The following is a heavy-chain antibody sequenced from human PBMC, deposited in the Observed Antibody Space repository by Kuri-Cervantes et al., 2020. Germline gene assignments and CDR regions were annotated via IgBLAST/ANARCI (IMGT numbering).Heavy chain of an antibody. D-gene: IGHD6-13*01. CDR2: ISSSSTI. V-gene: IGHV3-48*02. Sequence: GGSLRLSCAASGFTFSSYSMNWVRQAPGKGLEWISYISSSSTIYYADSVKGRFTISRDNAKNSLYLQMNSLRDEDTAVYYCARDRGIAAADRHYYYYGMDVGGQGTTVTVSS. J-gene: IGHJ6*02. CDR1: GFTFSSYS. CDR3: ARDRGIAAADRHYYYYGMDV.